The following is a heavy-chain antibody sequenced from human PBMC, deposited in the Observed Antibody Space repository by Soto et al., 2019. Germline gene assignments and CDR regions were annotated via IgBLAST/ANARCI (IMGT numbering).Heavy chain of an antibody. D-gene: IGHD1-26*01. V-gene: IGHV3-33*01. CDR1: GFTFSSYG. Sequence: QPGGSLRLSCAASGFTFSSYGMHWVRQAPGKGLEWVAVIWYDGSNKYYADSVKGRFTISRDNSKNTLYLQMNSLRAEDTAVYYCARGAVKWEPEGEGAFDIWGQGTMVTVSS. J-gene: IGHJ3*02. CDR2: IWYDGSNK. CDR3: ARGAVKWEPEGEGAFDI.